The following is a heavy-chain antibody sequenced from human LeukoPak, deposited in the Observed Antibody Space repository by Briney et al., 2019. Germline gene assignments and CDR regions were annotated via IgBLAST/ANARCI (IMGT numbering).Heavy chain of an antibody. V-gene: IGHV7-4-1*02. Sequence: WASVKVSCKASGYTFTSYAMNWVRQAPGQGLEWMGWINTNTGNPTYAQGFTGRFVFSLDTSVSTAYLQISSLKAEDTAVYYRARGPVLRYFDWLFYDQLNFDLWGRGTLVTVSS. CDR1: GYTFTSYA. D-gene: IGHD3-9*01. CDR2: INTNTGNP. CDR3: ARGPVLRYFDWLFYDQLNFDL. J-gene: IGHJ2*01.